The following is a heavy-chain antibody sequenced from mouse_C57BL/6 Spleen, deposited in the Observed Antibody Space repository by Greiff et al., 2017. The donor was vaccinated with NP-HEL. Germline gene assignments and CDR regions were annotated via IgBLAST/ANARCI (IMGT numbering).Heavy chain of an antibody. V-gene: IGHV7-3*01. CDR1: GFTFTDYY. CDR3: ARPSSPSSFYAMDY. J-gene: IGHJ4*01. Sequence: EVQLVESGGGLVQPGGSLSLSCAASGFTFTDYYMSWVRQPPGKALEWLGFIRNKANGYTTEYSASVKGRFTISRDNSQSILYLQMNALRAEDSATYYCARPSSPSSFYAMDYCGQGTSVTVSS. CDR2: IRNKANGYTT. D-gene: IGHD1-1*01.